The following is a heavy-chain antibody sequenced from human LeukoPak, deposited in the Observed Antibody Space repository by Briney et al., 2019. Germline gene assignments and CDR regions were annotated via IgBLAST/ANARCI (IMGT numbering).Heavy chain of an antibody. J-gene: IGHJ4*02. CDR3: ARVAVTTDIDF. CDR1: GASFSGHY. V-gene: IGHV4-59*11. CDR2: FYNSGDI. Sequence: PSETLSLTCTVSGASFSGHYWCWIRQSPEKGLEWIGYFYNSGDIGYNPSLMSRGTISLDTSKKQLSLKLSSVTAADSGIYYCARVAVTTDIDFWGQGTLVTVSS. D-gene: IGHD4-17*01.